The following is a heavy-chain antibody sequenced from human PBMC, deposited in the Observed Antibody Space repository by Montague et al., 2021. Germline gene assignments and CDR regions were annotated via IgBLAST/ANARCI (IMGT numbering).Heavy chain of an antibody. CDR2: IHHRGSIYYDPTT. Sequence: SETLSLTCAVYGGSFNAYYWSWIRQSPGKGLEWIGEIHHRGSIYYDPTTDYNPSLQSRVTIAVDASKNLFSLRLRSVTAADTAVYYCSRHFVGFGSYYNGLDVWGRGTPVIVSS. CDR1: GGSFNAYY. J-gene: IGHJ6*02. D-gene: IGHD3-10*01. V-gene: IGHV4-34*01. CDR3: SRHFVGFGSYYNGLDV.